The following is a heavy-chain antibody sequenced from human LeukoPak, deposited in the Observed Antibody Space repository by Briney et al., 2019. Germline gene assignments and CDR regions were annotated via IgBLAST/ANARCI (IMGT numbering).Heavy chain of an antibody. J-gene: IGHJ4*02. D-gene: IGHD5-12*01. CDR2: ISNSGSTI. V-gene: IGHV3-11*04. CDR3: ARASGYYYYFDS. CDR1: GFTFSDYY. Sequence: PGGSLRLSCAASGFTFSDYYMSWIRQAPGKGLEWVSYISNSGSTIYYADSVKGRFAVSRDNAKNSLYLQMNSLRAEDTAVYYCARASGYYYYFDSWGQGTLVTVSS.